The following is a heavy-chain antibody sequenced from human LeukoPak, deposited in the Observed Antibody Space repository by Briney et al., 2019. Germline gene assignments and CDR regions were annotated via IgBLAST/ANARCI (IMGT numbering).Heavy chain of an antibody. D-gene: IGHD6-13*01. Sequence: GGSLRLSCAASGFTFSSYAMHWVRQAPCKGLEWVAVISYDGSNKYYADSVKGRFTISRDNSKNTLYLQMNSLRAEDTAVYYCATNRIAAAGTGDYFDYWGQGTLVTVSS. CDR2: ISYDGSNK. CDR3: ATNRIAAAGTGDYFDY. CDR1: GFTFSSYA. V-gene: IGHV3-30-3*01. J-gene: IGHJ4*02.